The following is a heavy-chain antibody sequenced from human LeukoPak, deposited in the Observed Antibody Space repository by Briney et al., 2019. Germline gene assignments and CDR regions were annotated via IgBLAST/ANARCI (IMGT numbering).Heavy chain of an antibody. CDR2: IKQDGTEI. V-gene: IGHV3-7*01. D-gene: IGHD1-26*01. J-gene: IGHJ4*02. CDR3: ARDKVVGATFFDY. CDR1: GFSVSDHY. Sequence: GGSLRLSCAASGFSVSDHYMSWVRQAPGKGPEWVANIKQDGTEIYYMDSVKGRFTISRDNAKNSLYLQMNSLRDEDTAVYYCARDKVVGATFFDYWGQGTLVTVSS.